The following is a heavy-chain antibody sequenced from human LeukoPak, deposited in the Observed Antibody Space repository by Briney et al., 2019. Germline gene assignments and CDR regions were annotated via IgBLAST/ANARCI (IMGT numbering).Heavy chain of an antibody. J-gene: IGHJ4*02. CDR1: GGSISSYY. D-gene: IGHD5-18*01. CDR2: IYYSGST. Sequence: SETLSLTCTVSGGSISSYYWSRIRQPPGKGLEWIGYIYYSGSTNYNPSLKSRVTISVDTSKNQFSLKLSSVTAADTAVYYCARGGTWIQLWFFDYWGQGTLVTVSS. CDR3: ARGGTWIQLWFFDY. V-gene: IGHV4-59*01.